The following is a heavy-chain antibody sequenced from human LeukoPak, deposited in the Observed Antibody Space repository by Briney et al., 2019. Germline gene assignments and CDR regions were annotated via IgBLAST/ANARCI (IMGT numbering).Heavy chain of an antibody. Sequence: ASVKVSCKVSGYTLTELSMHWVRQAPGKGLEWMGGFDPEVGETIYAQKFQGRVTMTEDTSTDTAYMELSSLRSEDTAVYYCATPQRGRWLLVFDYWGQGTLVTVSS. CDR3: ATPQRGRWLLVFDY. CDR1: GYTLTELS. CDR2: FDPEVGET. D-gene: IGHD4-23*01. V-gene: IGHV1-24*01. J-gene: IGHJ4*02.